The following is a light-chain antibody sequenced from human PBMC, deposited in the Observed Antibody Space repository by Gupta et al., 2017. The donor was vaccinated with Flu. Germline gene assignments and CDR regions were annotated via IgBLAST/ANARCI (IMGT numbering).Light chain of an antibody. CDR1: SNDLGGYNP. CDR2: DVS. V-gene: IGLV2-11*01. CDR3: ASHTTSATCV. Sequence: QSAPTQPRSVSGSPGQSVTISCTGPSNDLGGYNPVSWYQHRPGKAPKLIIYDVSKRPSGVADRFSGSKSGNTASLTISGLQAEDEADYYCASHTTSATCVFGTGTTVTVL. J-gene: IGLJ1*01.